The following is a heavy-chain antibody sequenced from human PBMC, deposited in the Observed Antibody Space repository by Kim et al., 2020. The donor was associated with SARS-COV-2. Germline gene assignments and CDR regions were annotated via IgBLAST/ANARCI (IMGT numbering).Heavy chain of an antibody. J-gene: IGHJ6*02. CDR2: IITIFGAA. D-gene: IGHD3-22*01. V-gene: IGHV1-69*13. Sequence: SVKVSCKASGGTFSSYAISWVRQAPGQGLEWMGGIITIFGAANYAQKFQDRVTITADESTSTAYLELSSLRSEDTAVYCCASVDYYDSSGGLHYYFDMVVWGQGPTVTVSS. CDR1: GGTFSSYA. CDR3: ASVDYYDSSGGLHYYFDMVV.